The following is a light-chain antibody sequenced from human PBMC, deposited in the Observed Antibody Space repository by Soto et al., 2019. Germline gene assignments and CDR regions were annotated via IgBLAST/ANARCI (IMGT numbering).Light chain of an antibody. V-gene: IGKV1D-13*01. Sequence: AIQLTQSASALSASVGDSVTITCRASQGISRYLAWYQQKPGKAPKLLIYDASTLESGVPSRFRGSGSGTEFTLTISSLQSEDFAVYYCQQYNKGPPITFGQGTRLEI. J-gene: IGKJ5*01. CDR3: QQYNKGPPIT. CDR1: QGISRY. CDR2: DAS.